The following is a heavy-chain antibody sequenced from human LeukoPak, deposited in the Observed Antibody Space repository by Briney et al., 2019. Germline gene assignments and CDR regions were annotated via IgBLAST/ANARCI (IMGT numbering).Heavy chain of an antibody. CDR2: INPNSGAT. Sequence: GASVKVSCKASGYTFTDNYIHWVRQAPGQGLEWMGRINPNSGATNYAQNFLGGVTMARDTSISTAYMELSRLRSDDTAVYYCARGQTLLLWFGEINWFDPWGQGALVTVSS. J-gene: IGHJ5*02. D-gene: IGHD3-10*01. CDR1: GYTFTDNY. CDR3: ARGQTLLLWFGEINWFDP. V-gene: IGHV1-2*06.